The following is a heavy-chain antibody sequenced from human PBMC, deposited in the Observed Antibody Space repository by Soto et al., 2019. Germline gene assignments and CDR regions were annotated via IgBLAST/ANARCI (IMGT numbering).Heavy chain of an antibody. J-gene: IGHJ5*02. Sequence: QVQLQESGPGLVKPSQTLSLTCTVSGGSISSGGYYWSWTRQHPGKGLEWIGYIYYSGSTSCNPSPKSRVTISVDTSKTLSSLKLSSVTAADTAVYYCARAPTPWGQGTLVTVSS. CDR1: GGSISSGGYY. CDR3: ARAPTP. V-gene: IGHV4-31*03. CDR2: IYYSGST.